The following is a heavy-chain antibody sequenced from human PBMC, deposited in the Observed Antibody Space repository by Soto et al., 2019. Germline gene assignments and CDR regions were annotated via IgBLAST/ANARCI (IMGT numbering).Heavy chain of an antibody. J-gene: IGHJ4*02. D-gene: IGHD4-17*01. CDR1: GYTFAAYY. Sequence: QVPLVQSGAEVKKPGASVKVSCKTSGYTFAAYYIHWIRQAPGQGLEWMGWINPTSGGTVYAQNFQDRVTMTRDTSISTAYMDLRRLNPDDTAVYYCARAPDDGDYWGYFVDSWGQGTPVTVSS. CDR3: ARAPDDGDYWGYFVDS. V-gene: IGHV1-2*02. CDR2: INPTSGGT.